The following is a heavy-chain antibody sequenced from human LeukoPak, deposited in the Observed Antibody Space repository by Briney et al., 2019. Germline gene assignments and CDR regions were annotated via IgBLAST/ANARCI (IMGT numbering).Heavy chain of an antibody. J-gene: IGHJ4*02. D-gene: IGHD3-22*01. Sequence: GGSLRLSCAASDFTFTIYAMTWVRQAPGKGLEWVSYISGSGGDTYYADSVKGRFTISRDNSKNTPYLQMNSLRAEDTAVYYCARRYYDSSGYYSLDYWGQGTLVTVSS. CDR2: ISGSGGDT. V-gene: IGHV3-23*01. CDR3: ARRYYDSSGYYSLDY. CDR1: DFTFTIYA.